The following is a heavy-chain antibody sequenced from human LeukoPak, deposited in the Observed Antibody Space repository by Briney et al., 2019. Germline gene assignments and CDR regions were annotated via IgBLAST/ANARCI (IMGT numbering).Heavy chain of an antibody. Sequence: PGGSLRLSCAASGFTFSSYSMNWVRQAPGKGLEWVSSISSSSSYIYYADSVKGRFTISRDNAKNSLYLQMNSLRAEDTAVYYCARASSSRIVKIVVVFTSYYFDYWGQGALVTVS. J-gene: IGHJ4*02. CDR1: GFTFSSYS. CDR2: ISSSSSYI. D-gene: IGHD3-22*01. V-gene: IGHV3-21*04. CDR3: ARASSSRIVKIVVVFTSYYFDY.